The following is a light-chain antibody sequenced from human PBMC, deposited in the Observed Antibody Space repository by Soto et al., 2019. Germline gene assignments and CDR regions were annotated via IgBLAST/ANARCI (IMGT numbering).Light chain of an antibody. CDR1: QSVYSN. Sequence: EIVMTQSPGTLSFAPWERSTLSSKASQSVYSNLAWYQQKPGQAPRLLIYGASTRATDVPDRFSGSGSGADFTLSISRLEPEDFAVYYCQQYGSSPPRTFGQGTKVDIK. J-gene: IGKJ1*01. CDR2: GAS. V-gene: IGKV3-20*01. CDR3: QQYGSSPPRT.